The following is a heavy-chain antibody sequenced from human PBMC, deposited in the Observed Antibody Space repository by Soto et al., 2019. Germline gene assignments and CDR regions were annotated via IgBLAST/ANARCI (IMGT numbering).Heavy chain of an antibody. D-gene: IGHD3-16*01. J-gene: IGHJ4*02. CDR1: GFTFRSYV. CDR2: TSYDGSNN. V-gene: IGHV3-33*05. CDR3: AQWGKTGGLDV. Sequence: ESGGGVVQPGTSLRLSCVGSGFTFRSYVIHWVRQAPGKVLEWVALTSYDGSNNFYGDSVKGRFTISSDNSRNTVELQLDSRRIADTSLYYCAQWGKTGGLDVWGQGNLCSVSS.